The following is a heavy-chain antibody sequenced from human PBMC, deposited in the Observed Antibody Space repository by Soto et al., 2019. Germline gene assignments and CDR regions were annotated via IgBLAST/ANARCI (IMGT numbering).Heavy chain of an antibody. V-gene: IGHV4-59*08. D-gene: IGHD1-26*01. Sequence: SETLSLTCRFSFGSISGYYLSLILQTPGKGLEFVGYVYYTGYTNYNPSLKSRLTISLDMSKNQISLKLTSVTAADTAVYYCAKHVVIVSGGSSYEFWGQGILVTVSS. J-gene: IGHJ4*02. CDR3: AKHVVIVSGGSSYEF. CDR2: VYYTGYT. CDR1: FGSISGYY.